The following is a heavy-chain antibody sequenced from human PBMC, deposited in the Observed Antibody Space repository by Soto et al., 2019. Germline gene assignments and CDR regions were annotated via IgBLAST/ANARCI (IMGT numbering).Heavy chain of an antibody. Sequence: EVQVLESGGGLVQPGGSLRLSCAASGFPFSSYAMSWVRQAPGKGLEWVSSISGSGDNTYYADSVKGRFTISRDNSKNTLYLQMNSLRGEDTALSYCAKTRGLIAPFDYWGQGTLVTVSS. J-gene: IGHJ4*02. CDR2: ISGSGDNT. CDR3: AKTRGLIAPFDY. V-gene: IGHV3-23*01. CDR1: GFPFSSYA. D-gene: IGHD3-16*02.